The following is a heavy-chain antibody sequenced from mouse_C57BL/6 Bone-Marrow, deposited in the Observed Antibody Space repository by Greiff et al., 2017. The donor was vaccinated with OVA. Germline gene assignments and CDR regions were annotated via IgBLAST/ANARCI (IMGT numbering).Heavy chain of an antibody. CDR3: AREGDAMDY. J-gene: IGHJ4*01. CDR1: GYTFTSYW. CDR2: IDPSDSYT. Sequence: QVQLQQPGAELVRPGTSVKLSCKASGYTFTSYWMHWVKQRPGQGLEWIGVIDPSDSYTNYNQKFKGKATLTVDTSSSTAYMQLSSLTSEDSAVYCCAREGDAMDYWGQGTSVTVSS. V-gene: IGHV1-59*01.